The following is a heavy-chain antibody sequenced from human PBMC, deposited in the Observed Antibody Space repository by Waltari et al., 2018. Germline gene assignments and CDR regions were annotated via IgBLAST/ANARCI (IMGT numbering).Heavy chain of an antibody. V-gene: IGHV4-4*07. D-gene: IGHD2-2*01. Sequence: QVQLQESGPGLVKPSETLSLTCTVSGGSISSYYWSWIRQPAGKGLEWIGRIYTSGSTNYNPSLKSRVTMSVDTSKNQFSLKLSSVTAADTAVYYCARGGEYCSSTSCYDYYYMDVWGKGTTVTVSS. CDR3: ARGGEYCSSTSCYDYYYMDV. CDR2: IYTSGST. CDR1: GGSISSYY. J-gene: IGHJ6*03.